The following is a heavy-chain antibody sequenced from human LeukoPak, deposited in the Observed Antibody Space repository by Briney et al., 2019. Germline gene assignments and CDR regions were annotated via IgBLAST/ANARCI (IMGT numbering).Heavy chain of an antibody. D-gene: IGHD6-6*01. CDR3: ARDYSSSFEGGWFDP. J-gene: IGHJ5*02. CDR2: IYTSGST. Sequence: SETLSLTCTVSGGSISSGSYYWSWIRQPDGKGLEWIGRIYTSGSTNYNPSLKSRVTISVDTSKNQFSLKLSSVTAADTAVYYCARDYSSSFEGGWFDPWGQGTLVTVSS. CDR1: GGSISSGSYY. V-gene: IGHV4-61*02.